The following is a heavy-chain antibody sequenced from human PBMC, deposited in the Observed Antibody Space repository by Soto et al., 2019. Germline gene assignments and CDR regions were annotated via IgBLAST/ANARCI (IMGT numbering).Heavy chain of an antibody. CDR1: GFTFTDYW. CDR3: ARDKFIGSYYIRGVTYIFDS. D-gene: IGHD3-10*02. J-gene: IGHJ4*02. CDR2: IRQDESEK. Sequence: EVQLVESGGGLVQPGGSLRLSCAASGFTFTDYWMSWVRQAPGKGLESVANIRQDESEKNYVDSVKGRFTISRDNAKNSLYLQMNSLRDEDTAVYYCARDKFIGSYYIRGVTYIFDSWGQGTQVTVSS. V-gene: IGHV3-7*03.